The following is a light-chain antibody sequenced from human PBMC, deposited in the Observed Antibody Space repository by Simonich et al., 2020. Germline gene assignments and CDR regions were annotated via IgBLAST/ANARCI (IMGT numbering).Light chain of an antibody. CDR2: EGS. Sequence: QSALTQPSSVSGSPGQSITISCTATSSDVGSHNLVSWYQQHPGKAPNLMIYEGSKRPSGVYKRFSGSKSGNTASLTITGLQAEDEADYYCCSYAGSSTWVFGGGTKLNVL. CDR3: CSYAGSSTWV. CDR1: SSDVGSHNL. V-gene: IGLV2-23*01. J-gene: IGLJ3*02.